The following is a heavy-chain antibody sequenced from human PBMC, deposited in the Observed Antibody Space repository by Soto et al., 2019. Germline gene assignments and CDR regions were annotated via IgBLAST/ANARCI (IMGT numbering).Heavy chain of an antibody. V-gene: IGHV3-9*01. D-gene: IGHD6-25*01. CDR2: ISWNSGSI. J-gene: IGHJ4*02. CDR1: GFTFDDYA. Sequence: EVQLVESGGGLVQPGRSLRLSCAASGFTFDDYAMHWVRQAPGEGLEWVSGISWNSGSIGYADSVKGRFTISRDNAKNSLYLQMNSLRAEDTALYYCAKGADSSVPRYFDYWGQGTLVTVSS. CDR3: AKGADSSVPRYFDY.